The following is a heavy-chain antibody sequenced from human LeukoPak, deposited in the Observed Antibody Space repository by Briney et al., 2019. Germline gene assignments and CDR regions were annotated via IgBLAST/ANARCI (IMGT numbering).Heavy chain of an antibody. V-gene: IGHV3-33*08. CDR3: ARDTTTGYSRRRGPGVAFDI. Sequence: GGSLRLSCAASGFTFSSYGMHWVRQAPGKGLEWVAVIWYDGSNKYYADSVKGRFTISRDNSKNTLYLQMNSLRAEDTAVYYCARDTTTGYSRRRGPGVAFDIWGQGTMVTVSS. J-gene: IGHJ3*02. CDR1: GFTFSSYG. CDR2: IWYDGSNK. D-gene: IGHD6-13*01.